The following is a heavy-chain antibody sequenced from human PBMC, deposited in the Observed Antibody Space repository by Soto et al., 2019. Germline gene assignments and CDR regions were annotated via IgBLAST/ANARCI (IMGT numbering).Heavy chain of an antibody. Sequence: GASVKVSCKASGYTFTSYYMHWVRQAPGQGLEWMGIINPSGGSTSYAQKFQGRVTMTRDTSTSTVYMELSSLRSEDTAVYYCAREGRYSYGYRALFDYWGQGTLVTVSS. D-gene: IGHD5-18*01. J-gene: IGHJ4*02. V-gene: IGHV1-46*01. CDR3: AREGRYSYGYRALFDY. CDR2: INPSGGST. CDR1: GYTFTSYY.